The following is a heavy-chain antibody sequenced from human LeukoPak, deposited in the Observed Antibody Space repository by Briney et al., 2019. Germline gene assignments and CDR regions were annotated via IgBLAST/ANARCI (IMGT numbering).Heavy chain of an antibody. Sequence: GGSLRLSCAASGFTVSSNYMSWVRQAPGKGLEWVSVIYSGGSTYYADSVKGRFTISRDNSKNTLYLQMNSLRAEDTAVYYCARVFMITFGGVTNGMDVWGQGTTVTVSS. V-gene: IGHV3-53*01. D-gene: IGHD3-16*01. J-gene: IGHJ6*02. CDR3: ARVFMITFGGVTNGMDV. CDR2: IYSGGST. CDR1: GFTVSSNY.